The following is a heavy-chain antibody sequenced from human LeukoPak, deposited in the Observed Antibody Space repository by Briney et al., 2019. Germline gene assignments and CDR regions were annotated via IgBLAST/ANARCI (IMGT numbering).Heavy chain of an antibody. CDR3: ARDSMVRGVIVVNYYGMDV. D-gene: IGHD3-10*01. CDR2: ISAYNGNT. J-gene: IGHJ6*02. V-gene: IGHV1-18*01. Sequence: GASVKVSCKASGYTFTSYGVSWVRQAPGQGLEWMGWISAYNGNTNYAQKLQGRVTMTTDTSTSTAYMELRSLRSDDTAVYYCARDSMVRGVIVVNYYGMDVWGQGTTVIVSS. CDR1: GYTFTSYG.